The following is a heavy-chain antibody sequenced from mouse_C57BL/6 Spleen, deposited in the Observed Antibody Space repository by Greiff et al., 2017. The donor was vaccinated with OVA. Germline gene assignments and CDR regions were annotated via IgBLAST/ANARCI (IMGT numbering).Heavy chain of an antibody. V-gene: IGHV1-9*01. CDR2: IFPGSGST. CDR3: ARRIYDGYWFAY. Sequence: VQLQQSGAELMKPGASVKLSCKATGYTFTGYWIEWVKQRPGHGLEWIGEIFPGSGSTYYTEKFKGKATFTADTSSNTAYIQLSSLTTEDSAIYDSARRIYDGYWFAYWGQGTLVTVSA. CDR1: GYTFTGYW. J-gene: IGHJ3*01. D-gene: IGHD2-3*01.